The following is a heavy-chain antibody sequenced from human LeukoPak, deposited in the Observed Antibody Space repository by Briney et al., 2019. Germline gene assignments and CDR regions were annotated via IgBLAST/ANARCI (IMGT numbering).Heavy chain of an antibody. J-gene: IGHJ4*02. V-gene: IGHV3-23*01. CDR1: GFTFSSYG. Sequence: GGSLRLSCAASGFTFSSYGMSWVRQAPGKGLEWVSSISGSGGTTYYADSVKGRFTLSRDNSKNTLYLQMNSLRAEDTAVYYCAKESDTTVDYWGQGTLVTVSS. D-gene: IGHD5-18*01. CDR2: ISGSGGTT. CDR3: AKESDTTVDY.